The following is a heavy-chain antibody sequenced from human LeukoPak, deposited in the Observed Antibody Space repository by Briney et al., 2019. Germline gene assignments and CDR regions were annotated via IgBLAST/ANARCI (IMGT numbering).Heavy chain of an antibody. CDR2: INHSGST. CDR3: ARGTRWPRYV. CDR1: GGSFSGYY. V-gene: IGHV4-34*01. Sequence: PSETLSLTCAVYGGSFSGYYWSWIRQPPGKGLEWIGEINHSGSTDYNPSLKSRVTISVDTSKNQFSLKLSSVTAADTAVYYCARGTRWPRYVWGKGTTVTVSS. D-gene: IGHD2-15*01. J-gene: IGHJ6*04.